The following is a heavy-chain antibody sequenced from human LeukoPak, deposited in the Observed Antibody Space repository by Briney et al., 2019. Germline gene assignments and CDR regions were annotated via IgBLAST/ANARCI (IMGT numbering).Heavy chain of an antibody. D-gene: IGHD3-22*01. CDR2: VYHSGST. Sequence: PSGTLSLTCAVSGDSISNSYWWTWVRQPPGKGLEWIGEVYHSGSTNYNPSLKSRVTISVDKSNNQFSLRLSSVTAADTAVYFCAGERSGYYYDRFDYWGQGNLVTVSS. J-gene: IGHJ4*02. V-gene: IGHV4-4*02. CDR1: GDSISNSYW. CDR3: AGERSGYYYDRFDY.